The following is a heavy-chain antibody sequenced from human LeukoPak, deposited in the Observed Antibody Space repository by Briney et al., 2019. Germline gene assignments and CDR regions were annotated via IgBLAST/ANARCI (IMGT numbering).Heavy chain of an antibody. Sequence: GESLKISCKGSGYSFTSYWIGWVRQMPGKGLEWMGIIYPGDSDTRYSPSFQGQVTISADKSISTAYLQWSSLEASDSAIYYCARRGDSDFRIDWGQGTLVTVSS. CDR3: ARRGDSDFRID. CDR1: GYSFTSYW. CDR2: IYPGDSDT. J-gene: IGHJ4*02. V-gene: IGHV5-51*01. D-gene: IGHD2-21*02.